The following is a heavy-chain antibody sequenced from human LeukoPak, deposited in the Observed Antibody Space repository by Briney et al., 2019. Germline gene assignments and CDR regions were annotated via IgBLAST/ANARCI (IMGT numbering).Heavy chain of an antibody. V-gene: IGHV4-39*01. D-gene: IGHD2-2*01. CDR3: ASERLGYCSSSSCPFDY. Sequence: SETLSLTCTVSGGSIGSSTYYWGWIRQPPGKGLEWIGSLSYSGSTSYNPSLKSRVTISGGTSTNQFSLKLSSVTAADTAVYYCASERLGYCSSSSCPFDYWGQGTLVTVSS. CDR2: LSYSGST. J-gene: IGHJ4*02. CDR1: GGSIGSSTYY.